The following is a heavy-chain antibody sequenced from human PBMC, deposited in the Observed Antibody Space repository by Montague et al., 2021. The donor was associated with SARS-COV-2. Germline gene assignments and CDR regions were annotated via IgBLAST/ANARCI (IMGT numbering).Heavy chain of an antibody. V-gene: IGHV4-59*01. CDR1: DGSISSYY. CDR2: IYHNGST. D-gene: IGHD4-23*01. J-gene: IGHJ6*02. CDR3: ARGGGNSADYYNYTMDV. Sequence: SETLSLTCTVSDGSISSYYWTWIRQPPGKGLESIGYIYHNGSTKYNPSLKSRVTISVDTSKNQFSLKLSSVSVADTAAYYCARGGGNSADYYNYTMDVWGQGTTVTVFS.